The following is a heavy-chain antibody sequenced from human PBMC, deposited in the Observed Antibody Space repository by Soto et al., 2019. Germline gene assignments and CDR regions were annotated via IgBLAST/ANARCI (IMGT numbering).Heavy chain of an antibody. J-gene: IGHJ5*02. CDR1: GYTFTSYG. V-gene: IGHV1-46*03. Sequence: GASVKVSCKASGYTFTSYGISWVRQAPGQGLEWMGIINASGGSTSYAQKFQGRVTMTRDTSTSTVYMELSSLRSEDTAVYYCARSGITMVRGRKNWFDPWGQGTLVTVSS. D-gene: IGHD3-10*01. CDR2: INASGGST. CDR3: ARSGITMVRGRKNWFDP.